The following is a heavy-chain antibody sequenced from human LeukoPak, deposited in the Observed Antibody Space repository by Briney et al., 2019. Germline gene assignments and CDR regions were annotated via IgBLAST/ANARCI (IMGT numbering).Heavy chain of an antibody. CDR1: GGSFSGYY. J-gene: IGHJ4*02. D-gene: IGHD6-19*01. CDR2: INHSGST. CDR3: ARRCRIGSGWFYDY. Sequence: SEPLSLTCAVYGGSFSGYYWTWIRQPPGKGREWIGEINHSGSTNYNPPLKSRVTISVDTSKNQISLKLSSVTAADTAVYYCARRCRIGSGWFYDYWGQGTLVTVSS. V-gene: IGHV4-34*01.